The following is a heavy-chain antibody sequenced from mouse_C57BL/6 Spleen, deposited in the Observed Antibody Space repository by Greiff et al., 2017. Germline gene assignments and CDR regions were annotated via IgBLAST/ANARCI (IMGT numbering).Heavy chain of an antibody. Sequence: EVKLVESGGGLVQPGGSLSLSCAASGFTFTDYYMSWVRQPPGKALEWLGFIRNKANGYTTEYSASVKGRFTISRDNSQSILYLQMNALRAEDSATYYCASPSEDYAMDYWGQGTSVTVSS. CDR3: ASPSEDYAMDY. J-gene: IGHJ4*01. D-gene: IGHD3-2*02. CDR2: IRNKANGYTT. V-gene: IGHV7-3*01. CDR1: GFTFTDYY.